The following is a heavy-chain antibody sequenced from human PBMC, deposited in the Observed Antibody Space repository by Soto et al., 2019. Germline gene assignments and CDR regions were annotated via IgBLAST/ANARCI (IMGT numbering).Heavy chain of an antibody. CDR2: INPSGGST. D-gene: IGHD2-21*02. V-gene: IGHV1-46*01. CDR3: ARVSIVVVTAIARNPYYFDY. J-gene: IGHJ4*02. Sequence: GASVKVSCKASGYTFTSYYMHWVRQAPGQGLEWMGIINPSGGSTSYAQKFQGRVTMTRDTSTSTVYMELSSLRSEDTAVYYCARVSIVVVTAIARNPYYFDYWGQGTLVTVSS. CDR1: GYTFTSYY.